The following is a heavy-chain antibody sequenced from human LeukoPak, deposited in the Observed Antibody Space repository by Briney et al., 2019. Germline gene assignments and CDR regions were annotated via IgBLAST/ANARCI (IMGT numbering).Heavy chain of an antibody. CDR2: FFLKGST. Sequence: SETLSLICTVSGGSISSYYWSWIRQPAGKGLEWIGSFFLKGSTYYNPSLKSRVTISVDTSKNQFSLTLSSVTAADTAVYYCARVARCTSCFDVDYWGQGTLVTVSS. CDR3: ARVARCTSCFDVDY. V-gene: IGHV4-4*07. D-gene: IGHD2-2*01. CDR1: GGSISSYY. J-gene: IGHJ4*02.